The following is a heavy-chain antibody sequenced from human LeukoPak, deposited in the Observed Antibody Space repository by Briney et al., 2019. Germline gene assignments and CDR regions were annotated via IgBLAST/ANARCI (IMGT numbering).Heavy chain of an antibody. CDR2: INSDGSST. J-gene: IGHJ3*02. D-gene: IGHD3-16*01. CDR1: GFTFSNHW. Sequence: GGSLRLSCAASGFTFSNHWMHWVRQAPGRGLVWVSRINSDGSSTSYVESVKGRFTISRNSAKNTLYLQMNSLRADDTAVYYCAREIGGRAFDIWGQGTMVTVSS. CDR3: AREIGGRAFDI. V-gene: IGHV3-74*01.